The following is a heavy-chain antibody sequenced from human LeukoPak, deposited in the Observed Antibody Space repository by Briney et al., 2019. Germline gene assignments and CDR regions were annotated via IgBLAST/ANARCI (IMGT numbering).Heavy chain of an antibody. V-gene: IGHV3-74*01. D-gene: IGHD4-23*01. CDR1: GFTSSSYW. CDR2: INSDGSTT. Sequence: GGSLRLSCAVSGFTSSSYWMHWVRQAPGKGLVWVSRINSDGSTTTYADSVKGRFTIRRDNAENTLYLQMNSLRADETAVYYCARGRYFGGPYNDYWGQGTLVTVSS. J-gene: IGHJ4*02. CDR3: ARGRYFGGPYNDY.